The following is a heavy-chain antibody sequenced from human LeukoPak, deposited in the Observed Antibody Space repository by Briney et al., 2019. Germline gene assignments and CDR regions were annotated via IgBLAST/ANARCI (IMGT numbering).Heavy chain of an antibody. Sequence: NPSETLSLTCAVYGGSFSGYYWSWIRQPPGKGLEWIGEINHSGSTNYNPSLKSRATISVDTSKNQFSLKLSSVTAADTAVYYCARFGWNMGYWGQGTLVTVSS. D-gene: IGHD1/OR15-1a*01. V-gene: IGHV4-34*01. J-gene: IGHJ4*02. CDR3: ARFGWNMGY. CDR1: GGSFSGYY. CDR2: INHSGST.